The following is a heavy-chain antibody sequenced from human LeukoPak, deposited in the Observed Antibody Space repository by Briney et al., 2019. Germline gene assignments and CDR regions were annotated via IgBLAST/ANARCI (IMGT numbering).Heavy chain of an antibody. V-gene: IGHV4-39*01. CDR1: GGSISSSSYY. D-gene: IGHD6-13*01. CDR3: ARQGDASSSWARFDY. Sequence: SETLSLTCTVSGGSISSSSYYWGWIRQPPGKGLEWIGSIYYSGSTYYNPSLKSRVTISVDTSKNQFSLKLSSVTAADTAVYYCARQGDASSSWARFDYWGQGTLVTVSS. J-gene: IGHJ4*02. CDR2: IYYSGST.